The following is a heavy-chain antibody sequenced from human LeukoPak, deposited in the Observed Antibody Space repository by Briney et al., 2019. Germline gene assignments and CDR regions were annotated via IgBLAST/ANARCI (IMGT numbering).Heavy chain of an antibody. V-gene: IGHV3-9*01. J-gene: IGHJ4*02. CDR1: GFTFDDYA. Sequence: GGSLRLSCAASGFTFDDYAMHWVRQAPGKGLEWVSGISWNSGSIGYADSVKGRFTISRDNAKNSLYLQMNSLRAEDTALYYCAKGGDYGDYYFDYWGQGTLVTVSS. D-gene: IGHD4-17*01. CDR3: AKGGDYGDYYFDY. CDR2: ISWNSGSI.